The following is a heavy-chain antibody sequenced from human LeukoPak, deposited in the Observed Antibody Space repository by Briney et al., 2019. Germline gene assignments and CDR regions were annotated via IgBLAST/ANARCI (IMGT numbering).Heavy chain of an antibody. CDR1: GFTFSSYA. V-gene: IGHV3-23*01. CDR3: AKDSNSAGSYYDSSGYYDY. J-gene: IGHJ4*02. D-gene: IGHD3-22*01. CDR2: ISGSGGST. Sequence: PGGSLRLSCAASGFTFSSYAMSWVRQAPGKGLEWVSAISGSGGSTYYADSVKGRFTISRDNSKNTLYLQINSLRAEDTAVYYCAKDSNSAGSYYDSSGYYDYWGQGTLVTVSS.